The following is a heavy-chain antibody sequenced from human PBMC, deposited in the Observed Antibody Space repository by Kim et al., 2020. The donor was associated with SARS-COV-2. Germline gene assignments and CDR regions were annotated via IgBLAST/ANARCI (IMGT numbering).Heavy chain of an antibody. D-gene: IGHD6-6*01. V-gene: IGHV3-48*03. Sequence: GGSLRLSCAASGFTFSSYEMNWVRQAPGKGLEWVSYISSSGSTIYYADSVKGRFTISRDNAKNSLYLQMNSLRAEDTAVYYCARDHVKAARPEEYYYYYGMDVWGQGTTVTVSS. J-gene: IGHJ6*02. CDR1: GFTFSSYE. CDR3: ARDHVKAARPEEYYYYYGMDV. CDR2: ISSSGSTI.